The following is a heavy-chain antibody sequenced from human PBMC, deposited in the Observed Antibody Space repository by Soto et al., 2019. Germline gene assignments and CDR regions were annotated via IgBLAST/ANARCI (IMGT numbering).Heavy chain of an antibody. J-gene: IGHJ4*02. D-gene: IGHD3-22*01. V-gene: IGHV4-61*01. CDR2: IYYSGST. Sequence: PSETLSLTCTVSGGSVSSGSYYWSWIRQPPGKGLEWIGYIYYSGSTNYNPSLKSRVTISVDTSMNQFSLKLSSVTAADTAVYYCARGIHYYDSSGYYYGYFDYWGQGTLVTVSS. CDR3: ARGIHYYDSSGYYYGYFDY. CDR1: GGSVSSGSYY.